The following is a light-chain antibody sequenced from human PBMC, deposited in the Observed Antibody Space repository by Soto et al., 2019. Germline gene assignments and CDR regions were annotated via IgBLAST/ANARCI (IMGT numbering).Light chain of an antibody. V-gene: IGKV1-33*01. J-gene: IGKJ4*01. CDR2: DIS. Sequence: DIEMTQAPSSLSASVGDTVTITCQASEDIIKYLNWYQQKPGKPPGLLIYDISNLEVGVPSRFSGSGSGTDFTFTITSLQPEDIATYFCQQYSNVPLTFGGGTKVDIK. CDR1: EDIIKY. CDR3: QQYSNVPLT.